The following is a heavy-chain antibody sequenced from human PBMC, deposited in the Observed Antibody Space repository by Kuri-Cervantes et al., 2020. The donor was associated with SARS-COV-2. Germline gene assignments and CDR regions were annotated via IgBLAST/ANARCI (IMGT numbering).Heavy chain of an antibody. D-gene: IGHD1-26*01. CDR1: GFTFSSYA. Sequence: GGSLRLSCAASGFTFSSYAMHWVRQAPGKGLEWVAVISYDGSNKYYADSVKGRFTISRDNSKNTLYLQVNSLRAEDTAVYYCARAFGGSYFNWFDPWGQGTLVTVSS. V-gene: IGHV3-30*04. J-gene: IGHJ5*02. CDR3: ARAFGGSYFNWFDP. CDR2: ISYDGSNK.